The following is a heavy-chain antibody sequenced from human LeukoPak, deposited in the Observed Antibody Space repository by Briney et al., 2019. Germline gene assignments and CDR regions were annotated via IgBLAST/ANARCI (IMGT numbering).Heavy chain of an antibody. CDR3: SRQTGSGLFILP. CDR1: GVSISSSNSY. J-gene: IGHJ4*02. D-gene: IGHD3/OR15-3a*01. CDR2: IYYSGNT. V-gene: IGHV4-39*01. Sequence: SETLSLTCTVSGVSISSSNSYWGWIRQPPGKGLEWIGSIYYSGNTYYNASLKSQVSISIDTSKNQFSLRLTSVTAADTAVYYCSRQTGSGLFILPGGQGTLVTVSS.